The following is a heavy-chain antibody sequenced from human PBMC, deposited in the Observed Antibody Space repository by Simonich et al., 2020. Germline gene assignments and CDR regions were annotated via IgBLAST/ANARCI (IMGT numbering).Heavy chain of an antibody. CDR1: GFTFSSYS. D-gene: IGHD1-1*01. J-gene: IGHJ4*02. V-gene: IGHV3-21*01. Sequence: EVQLVESGGGLVKPGGSLRLSCAASGFTFSSYSMNWVRQAPGKGLEWVYSISSSSSYIYYADSGKGRFTISRDNAKNSLYLQMNSLRAEDTAVYYCARANERDYWGQGTLVTVSS. CDR2: ISSSSSYI. CDR3: ARANERDY.